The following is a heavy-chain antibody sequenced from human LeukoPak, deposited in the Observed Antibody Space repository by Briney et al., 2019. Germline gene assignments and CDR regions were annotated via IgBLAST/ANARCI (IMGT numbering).Heavy chain of an antibody. D-gene: IGHD2-15*01. CDR2: INSDGSNT. V-gene: IGHV3-74*01. CDR3: ARDVYCSGGSCYYYYGMDV. Sequence: GGSLRLSCAVSGFTFSSYWMHWVRQAPGKGLVWVSRINSDGSNTNYADSVKGRFTISRDNAKNSLYLQVNSLRAEDTAVYYCARDVYCSGGSCYYYYGMDVWGQGTTVTVSS. CDR1: GFTFSSYW. J-gene: IGHJ6*02.